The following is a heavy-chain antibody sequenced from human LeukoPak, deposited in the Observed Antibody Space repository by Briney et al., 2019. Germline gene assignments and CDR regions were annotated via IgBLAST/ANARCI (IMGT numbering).Heavy chain of an antibody. CDR2: VTGGSAT. Sequence: GGSLRLSCAASGFTFSNFAMNWVRQAPGEGLEWVSVVTGGSATYYADSVKGRFTISRDNSKNMVYLQMNSLRAEDTAVYYCARERGGYSGYEAFDYWGQGTLVTVSS. J-gene: IGHJ4*02. D-gene: IGHD5-12*01. V-gene: IGHV3-23*01. CDR3: ARERGGYSGYEAFDY. CDR1: GFTFSNFA.